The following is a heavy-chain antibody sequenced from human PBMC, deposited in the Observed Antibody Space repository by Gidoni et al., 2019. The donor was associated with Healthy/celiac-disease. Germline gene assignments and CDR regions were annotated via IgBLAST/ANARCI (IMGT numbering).Heavy chain of an antibody. CDR1: GGSIGSYY. D-gene: IGHD3-22*01. CDR2: IYYSGST. J-gene: IGHJ3*02. CDR3: AREGAYYDSSGYSIRAFDI. V-gene: IGHV4-59*01. Sequence: QVQLQESGPGLVKPSETLSLTCTVSGGSIGSYYWSWIRQPPGKGLEWIGYIYYSGSTNYNPSLKSRVTISVDTSKNQFSLKLSSVTAADTAVYYCAREGAYYDSSGYSIRAFDIWGQGTMVTVSS.